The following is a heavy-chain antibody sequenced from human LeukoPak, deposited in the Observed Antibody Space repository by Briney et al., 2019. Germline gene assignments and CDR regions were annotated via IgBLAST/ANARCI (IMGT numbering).Heavy chain of an antibody. CDR3: ATLYYYDSSGYSPHFQH. V-gene: IGHV1-46*01. Sequence: ASVKVSCKASGYTFTSYYMHWVRQAPGQGLEWMGIINPSGGSTSYAQKFQGRVTMTEDTSTDTAYMELSSLRSEDTAVYYCATLYYYDSSGYSPHFQHWGQGTLVTVSS. J-gene: IGHJ1*01. CDR1: GYTFTSYY. D-gene: IGHD3-22*01. CDR2: INPSGGST.